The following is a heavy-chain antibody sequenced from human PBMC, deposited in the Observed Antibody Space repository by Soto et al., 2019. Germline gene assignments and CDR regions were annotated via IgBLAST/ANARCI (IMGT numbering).Heavy chain of an antibody. CDR3: ASRLLRGSDYYYYMYV. CDR2: IKQDGSEK. Sequence: PGGSLRLSCAASGFTLSSYWMSWVRQAPGKGLEWVANIKQDGSEKYYVDSVKGRFTISRDNAKNSLYLQMNSLRAEDTAVYYCASRLLRGSDYYYYMYVWGKGTTVTVSS. J-gene: IGHJ6*03. V-gene: IGHV3-7*01. CDR1: GFTLSSYW. D-gene: IGHD3-10*01.